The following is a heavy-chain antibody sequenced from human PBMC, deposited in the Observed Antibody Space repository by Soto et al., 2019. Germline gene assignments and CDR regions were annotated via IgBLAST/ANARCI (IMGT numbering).Heavy chain of an antibody. Sequence: PGGSLRLSCAASGFTFSSYAMSWVRQAPGKGLEWVSAISGSGGSTYYADSVKGRFTISRDNSKNTLYLQMNSLRAEDTAVYYCARGYYDFWSGYYDAFDIWGQGTMVTVSS. D-gene: IGHD3-3*01. V-gene: IGHV3-23*01. J-gene: IGHJ3*02. CDR2: ISGSGGST. CDR1: GFTFSSYA. CDR3: ARGYYDFWSGYYDAFDI.